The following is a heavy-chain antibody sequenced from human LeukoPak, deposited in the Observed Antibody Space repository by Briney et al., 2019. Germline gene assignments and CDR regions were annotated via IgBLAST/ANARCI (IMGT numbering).Heavy chain of an antibody. CDR1: GGSFSGYY. D-gene: IGHD4-17*01. CDR3: ARGHATLDYGDYVNWFDP. Sequence: SETLSLTCAVYGGSFSGYYWSWIRQPPGKGLEWIGEISHSGSTNYNPSLKSRVTISVDTSKNQFSLKLSSVTAADTAVYYCARGHATLDYGDYVNWFDPWGQGTLVTVSS. V-gene: IGHV4-34*01. CDR2: ISHSGST. J-gene: IGHJ5*02.